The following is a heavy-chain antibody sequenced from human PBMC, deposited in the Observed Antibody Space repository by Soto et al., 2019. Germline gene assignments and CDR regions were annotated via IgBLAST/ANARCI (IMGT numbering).Heavy chain of an antibody. J-gene: IGHJ4*02. CDR3: ARGFSNSVTTRFDS. D-gene: IGHD4-4*01. Sequence: VHLQQLGAGLLRPSETLSLTCIVSGESFSGYYWSWIRQSPDKGLEWIGEVYGSGETKYNPSLKSRISISEDPSKNQFSLRMTSMTAADTAVYYCARGFSNSVTTRFDSWGQGTLLTVSS. V-gene: IGHV4-34*01. CDR2: VYGSGET. CDR1: GESFSGYY.